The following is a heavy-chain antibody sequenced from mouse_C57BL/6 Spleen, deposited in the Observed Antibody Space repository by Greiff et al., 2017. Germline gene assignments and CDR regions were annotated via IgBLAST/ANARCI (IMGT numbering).Heavy chain of an antibody. J-gene: IGHJ2*01. CDR3: ARETPPPNSNFDY. D-gene: IGHD4-1*01. Sequence: EVKLVESGPGLVKPSQSLSLTCSVTGYSITSGYYWNWIRQFPGNKLEWMGYISYDGSNNYNPSLKNRISITRDTSKNQFFLKLNSVTTEDTATYYCARETPPPNSNFDYWGQGTTLTVSS. CDR1: GYSITSGYY. CDR2: ISYDGSN. V-gene: IGHV3-6*01.